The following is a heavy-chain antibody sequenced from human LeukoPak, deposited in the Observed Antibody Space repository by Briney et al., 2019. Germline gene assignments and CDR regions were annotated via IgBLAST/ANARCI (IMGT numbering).Heavy chain of an antibody. CDR2: VSWDGFTT. CDR3: ARSPAYSREELDS. D-gene: IGHD6-13*01. V-gene: IGHV3-43*01. J-gene: IGHJ4*02. CDR1: GFTFEDYT. Sequence: GGSLRLTCEASGFTFEDYTMHWVRHRRGRGLEWVSLVSWDGFTTFYEDSVKGRFIISRDNSKNSIYLQMNSLGFEDTAFYFCARSPAYSREELDSWGPGTLVTVSS.